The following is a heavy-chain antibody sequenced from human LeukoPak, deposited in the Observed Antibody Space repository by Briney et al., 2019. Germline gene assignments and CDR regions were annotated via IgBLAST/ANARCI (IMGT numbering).Heavy chain of an antibody. V-gene: IGHV3-23*01. D-gene: IGHD5-12*01. CDR1: GFTLSSYE. CDR3: AKWSAYGLRDY. Sequence: PGVSLRLSCAASGFTLSSYEMNWVRQAPGKGLEWVSGISGSGGSTYYADSVKGRFTISRDNSKNTLYLQMNSLRAEDTAVYSCAKWSAYGLRDYWGQGTLVTVSS. CDR2: ISGSGGST. J-gene: IGHJ4*02.